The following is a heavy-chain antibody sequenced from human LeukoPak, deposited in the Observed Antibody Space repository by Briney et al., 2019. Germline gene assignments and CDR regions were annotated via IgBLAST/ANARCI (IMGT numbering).Heavy chain of an antibody. CDR2: INHSGST. J-gene: IGHJ5*02. CDR3: ARGGHYDFWSGFNWFDP. D-gene: IGHD3-3*01. Sequence: SEALSLTCAVYGGSFSGYYWSWIRQPPGKGLEWIGEINHSGSTNYNPSLKSRVTISVDTSKNQFSLKLSSVTAADTAVYYCARGGHYDFWSGFNWFDPWGQGTLVTVSS. CDR1: GGSFSGYY. V-gene: IGHV4-34*01.